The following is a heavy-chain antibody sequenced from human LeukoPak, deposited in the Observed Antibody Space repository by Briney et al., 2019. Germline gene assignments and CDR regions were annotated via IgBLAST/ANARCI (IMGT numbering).Heavy chain of an antibody. CDR1: GFTFSSYA. CDR3: AKVFGPFDP. D-gene: IGHD3-10*02. CDR2: IGGSGAGT. J-gene: IGHJ5*02. Sequence: PGGSLRLSCATSGFTFSSYAMTWVRQAPGKGLEWVSAIGGSGAGTYYADSVKGRFTISRDNSKNTPYLQMNSLRAEDTAVYYCAKVFGPFDPWGQGTLVTVSS. V-gene: IGHV3-23*01.